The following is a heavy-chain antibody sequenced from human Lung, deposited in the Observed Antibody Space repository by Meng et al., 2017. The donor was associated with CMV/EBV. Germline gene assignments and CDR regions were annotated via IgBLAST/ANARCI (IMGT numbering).Heavy chain of an antibody. J-gene: IGHJ4*01. Sequence: GESXKISCAASGFTFTRYWMSWVRQAPGKGLEWVANIKQDGSERHYADSVKGRITISRDNAKNSLYLQTDSLRVEDTAIYYCARIGYSSSSFDYWGHGILVTVSS. CDR3: ARIGYSSSSFDY. CDR2: IKQDGSER. D-gene: IGHD6-13*01. CDR1: GFTFTRYW. V-gene: IGHV3-7*01.